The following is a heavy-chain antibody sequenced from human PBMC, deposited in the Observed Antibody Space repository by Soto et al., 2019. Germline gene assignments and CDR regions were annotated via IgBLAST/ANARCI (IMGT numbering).Heavy chain of an antibody. Sequence: VQLVESGGGLVEPGGSLRLSCAASGFTFSTYFMNWVRQAPGKGLAWVSCIINSGNYMYYSDSVKGRIIISRDNARNSLYLQMTSLTTDDSAVYYCAGEGEGRTPYFDYWGQGALVTVSS. CDR1: GFTFSTYF. D-gene: IGHD3-16*01. V-gene: IGHV3-21*01. J-gene: IGHJ4*02. CDR2: IINSGNYM. CDR3: AGEGEGRTPYFDY.